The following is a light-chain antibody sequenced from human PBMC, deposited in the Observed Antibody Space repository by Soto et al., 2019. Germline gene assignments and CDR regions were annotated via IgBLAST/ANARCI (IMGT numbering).Light chain of an antibody. Sequence: EIVLTQSPGTLSLSPGERATLSCRASQSVSSTYLAWYRQKPGQAPRILIHGASTRASGIPDRFSGSGSGTDFTLTISRLEPEDSAVYYCQQYDNWPPVTFGGGTKVEIK. V-gene: IGKV3-20*01. J-gene: IGKJ4*01. CDR3: QQYDNWPPVT. CDR2: GAS. CDR1: QSVSSTY.